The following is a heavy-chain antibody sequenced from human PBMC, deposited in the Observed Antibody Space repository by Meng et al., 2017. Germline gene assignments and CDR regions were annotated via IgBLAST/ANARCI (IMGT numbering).Heavy chain of an antibody. J-gene: IGHJ4*02. CDR2: INHSGST. D-gene: IGHD3-9*01. CDR1: GGSFSGYY. CDR3: ARGRYFDWLSYRYYFDY. V-gene: IGHV4-34*01. Sequence: QVQLRQWGAGWCKPPGTLSPPCACYGGSFSGYYWSWNRQPPGKGLEWIGEINHSGSTNYNPSLKSRVTISVDTSKNQFSLKLSSVTAADTAVYYCARGRYFDWLSYRYYFDYWGQGTLVTVSS.